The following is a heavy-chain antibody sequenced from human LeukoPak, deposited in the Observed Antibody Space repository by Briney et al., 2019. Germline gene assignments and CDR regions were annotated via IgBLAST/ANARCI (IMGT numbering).Heavy chain of an antibody. D-gene: IGHD3-9*01. Sequence: NPGGSLRLSCAASGFTFSDYYMSWIRQAPGKGLEWVSYISSSGSTIYYADSVKGRFTISRDNAKNSLYLQMNSLRAEDTAVYYCAKVGPRGYDILTGYYNEYYFDYWGQGTLVTVSS. CDR2: ISSSGSTI. CDR1: GFTFSDYY. J-gene: IGHJ4*02. CDR3: AKVGPRGYDILTGYYNEYYFDY. V-gene: IGHV3-11*01.